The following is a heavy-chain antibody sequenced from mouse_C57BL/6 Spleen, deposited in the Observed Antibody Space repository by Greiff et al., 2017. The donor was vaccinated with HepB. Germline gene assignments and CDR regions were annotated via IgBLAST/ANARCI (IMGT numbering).Heavy chain of an antibody. D-gene: IGHD2-4*01. CDR2: IWTGGGT. J-gene: IGHJ3*01. CDR1: GFSLTSYA. CDR3: ASGYDYDDTWFAY. Sequence: VKLMESGPGLVAPSQSLSITCTVSGFSLTSYAISWVRQPPGKGLEWLGVIWTGGGTNYNSALKSRLSISKDNSKSQVFLKMNSLQTDDTARYYCASGYDYDDTWFAYWGQGTLVTVSA. V-gene: IGHV2-9-1*01.